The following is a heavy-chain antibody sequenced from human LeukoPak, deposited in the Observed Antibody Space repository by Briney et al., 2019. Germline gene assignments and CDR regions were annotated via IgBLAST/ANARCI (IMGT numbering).Heavy chain of an antibody. CDR1: GGSISSSSYY. Sequence: SETLSLTCTVSGGSISSSSYYWGWIRQPPGKGLEWIGSIYYSGSTYYNPSLKSRVTISVDTSKNQFSLKLSSVTAADTAVYYCARFRIAAAVRGYYYGMDVWGQGTTVTVSS. CDR2: IYYSGST. D-gene: IGHD6-13*01. V-gene: IGHV4-39*01. J-gene: IGHJ6*02. CDR3: ARFRIAAAVRGYYYGMDV.